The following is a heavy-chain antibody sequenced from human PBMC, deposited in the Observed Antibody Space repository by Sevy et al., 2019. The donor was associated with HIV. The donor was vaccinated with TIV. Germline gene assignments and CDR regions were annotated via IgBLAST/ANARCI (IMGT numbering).Heavy chain of an antibody. Sequence: GGSLRLSCAASGFTFSNAWMSWVSQAPGKGLEWVGRIKSKTDGGTIDYAAPVKGRFTISRDDSKNTVYLQMNSLKSEDTAVYYCSTDPIIVLLVTDGMDVWGQGTTVTVSS. J-gene: IGHJ6*02. CDR2: IKSKTDGGTI. V-gene: IGHV3-15*01. CDR1: GFTFSNAW. D-gene: IGHD2-8*02. CDR3: STDPIIVLLVTDGMDV.